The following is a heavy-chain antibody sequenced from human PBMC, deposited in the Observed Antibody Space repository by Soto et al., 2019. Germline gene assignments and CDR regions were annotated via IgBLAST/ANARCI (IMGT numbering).Heavy chain of an antibody. CDR2: ISAYNGNT. J-gene: IGHJ4*02. D-gene: IGHD1-26*01. Sequence: QVQLVQSGAEVKKPGASVKVSCKASGYTFTSYGISWVRQAPGQGLEWMGWISAYNGNTNYAQKLQGRVTMTTDTSTSKAYMELRSLRSDDTAVYYCARDPRIVGATTRGFDYWGQGTLVTVSS. V-gene: IGHV1-18*01. CDR1: GYTFTSYG. CDR3: ARDPRIVGATTRGFDY.